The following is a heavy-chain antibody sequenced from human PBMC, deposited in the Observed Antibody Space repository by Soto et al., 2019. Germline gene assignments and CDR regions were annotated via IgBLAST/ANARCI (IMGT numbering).Heavy chain of an antibody. V-gene: IGHV1-69*01. Sequence: QVQLVQSGAEVKKPGSSVKVSCTASGGTFSSYAISWVRQAPGQGLEWMGGISPIFGTANYAQKFQGRVTITADESTSTAYMELSSLRSEDTAVYYCASGYYDFWSGYSYYYYYGMDVWGQGTTVTVSS. J-gene: IGHJ6*02. D-gene: IGHD3-3*01. CDR1: GGTFSSYA. CDR3: ASGYYDFWSGYSYYYYYGMDV. CDR2: ISPIFGTA.